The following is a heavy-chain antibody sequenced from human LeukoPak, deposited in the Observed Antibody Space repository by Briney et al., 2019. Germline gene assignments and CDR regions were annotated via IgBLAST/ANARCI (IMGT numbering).Heavy chain of an antibody. CDR1: GGSISSYY. D-gene: IGHD6-19*01. CDR3: ARDNPPTVAGHYWYFDL. CDR2: IYYSGST. J-gene: IGHJ2*01. V-gene: IGHV4-59*01. Sequence: SETLSLTCTVPGGSISSYYWSWIRQPPGKGLEWIGYIYYSGSTNYNPSLKSRVTISVDTSKNQFSLKLSSVTAADTAVYYCARDNPPTVAGHYWYFDLWGRGTLVTVSS.